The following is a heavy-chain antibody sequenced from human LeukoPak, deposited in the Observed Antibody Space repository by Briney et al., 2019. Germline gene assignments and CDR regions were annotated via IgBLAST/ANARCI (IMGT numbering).Heavy chain of an antibody. CDR1: GGSISSGGYY. V-gene: IGHV4-39*01. J-gene: IGHJ4*02. Sequence: PSETLSLTCTVSGGSISSGGYYWSWIRQHPGKGLEWIGYIYYSGSTYYNPSLKSRVTISVDTSKNQFSLKLSSVTAADTAVYYCARHYRAGAALAYFDYWGQGTLVTVSS. D-gene: IGHD3-16*02. CDR3: ARHYRAGAALAYFDY. CDR2: IYYSGST.